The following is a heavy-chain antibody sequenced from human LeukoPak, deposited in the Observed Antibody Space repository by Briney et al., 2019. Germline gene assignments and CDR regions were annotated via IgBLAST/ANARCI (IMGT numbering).Heavy chain of an antibody. CDR2: ISSSSSYI. J-gene: IGHJ4*02. D-gene: IGHD2-2*01. CDR3: ARDMTGYCTSSSCFGGLCDY. CDR1: GFTVSSNY. Sequence: GGSLRLSCAASGFTVSSNYMSWVRPAPGKGLEWVSSISSSSSYIYYADSVKGRFTISRDNAKNSLYLQMNSLRAEDTAVYYCARDMTGYCTSSSCFGGLCDYWGQGTLVTVSS. V-gene: IGHV3-21*01.